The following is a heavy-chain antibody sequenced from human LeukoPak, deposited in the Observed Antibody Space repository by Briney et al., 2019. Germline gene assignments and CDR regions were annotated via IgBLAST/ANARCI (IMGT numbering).Heavy chain of an antibody. D-gene: IGHD3-3*01. CDR3: ATSEDFWSSYTIDF. CDR1: GFSFRDSY. Sequence: GGSLRLSCSASGFSFRDSYMSWVRQAQGKGLEWISYISGSSSTVYYRDSVKGRFTISRDNAKNTLSLQMDRLTVEDTAVYYCATSEDFWSSYTIDFWGRGTLVTVSS. J-gene: IGHJ4*02. V-gene: IGHV3-11*04. CDR2: ISGSSSTV.